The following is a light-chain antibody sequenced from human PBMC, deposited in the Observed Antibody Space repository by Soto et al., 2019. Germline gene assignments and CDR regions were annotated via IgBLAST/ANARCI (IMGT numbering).Light chain of an antibody. Sequence: QSALTQPPSASGSPGQSVTISCTGTSSDVGGYNYVSWFQQHPGKAHKLIIHEVNQRPSGVPDRFSGSKSGNTASLTVSGLQAEDEGTYYCSSYGGYNNVVFGTGTKVTVL. CDR1: SSDVGGYNY. V-gene: IGLV2-8*01. J-gene: IGLJ1*01. CDR2: EVN. CDR3: SSYGGYNNVV.